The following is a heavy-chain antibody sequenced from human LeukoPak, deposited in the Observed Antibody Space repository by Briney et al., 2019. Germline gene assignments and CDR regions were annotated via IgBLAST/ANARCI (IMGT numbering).Heavy chain of an antibody. D-gene: IGHD3-22*01. CDR2: ISSSSSTI. V-gene: IGHV3-48*01. Sequence: PGGSLRLSCAASGFAFSSCGLNWVRQAPGKGLEWVSYISSSSSTIYYADSMKGRFTISRDNAKNSLYLQMNSLRAEDTALYYCARIDTYYYDSSGYYSAFDIWGQGTIVTVSS. J-gene: IGHJ3*02. CDR1: GFAFSSCG. CDR3: ARIDTYYYDSSGYYSAFDI.